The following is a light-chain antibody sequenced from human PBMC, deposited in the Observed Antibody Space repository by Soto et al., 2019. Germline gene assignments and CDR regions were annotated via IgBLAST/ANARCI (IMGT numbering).Light chain of an antibody. Sequence: EIVLTQSPATLSLSPGERATLSCRARQSVSSKLVWYQQRPGQAPRLLIYDASNRATGIPARFSGSGSGTDFTLTISSLEPEDFAVYYCQQRSSWPSTFGGGTKVEI. CDR3: QQRSSWPST. J-gene: IGKJ4*01. V-gene: IGKV3-11*01. CDR2: DAS. CDR1: QSVSSK.